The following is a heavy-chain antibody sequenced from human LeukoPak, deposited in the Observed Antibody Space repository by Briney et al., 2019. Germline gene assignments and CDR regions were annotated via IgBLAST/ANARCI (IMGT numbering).Heavy chain of an antibody. Sequence: GGSPRLSCAASGFTFSSYAMSWVRQAPGKGLEWVSAISGSGGSTYYADSVKGRFTISRDNSKNTLYLQMNSLRAKDTAVYYCAKALSITIFGVVTPFDYWGQGTLVTVSS. V-gene: IGHV3-23*01. J-gene: IGHJ4*02. CDR3: AKALSITIFGVVTPFDY. CDR1: GFTFSSYA. CDR2: ISGSGGST. D-gene: IGHD3-3*01.